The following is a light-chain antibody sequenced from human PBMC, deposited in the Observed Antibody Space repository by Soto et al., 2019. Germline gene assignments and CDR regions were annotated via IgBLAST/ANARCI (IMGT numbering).Light chain of an antibody. CDR1: QSVSSSY. CDR3: QQYGNSPLT. CDR2: GAS. Sequence: EIVLTQSPGPLSLSPGESATLSCRASQSVSSSYLAWYQQRPGQAPRLLIYGASNRATGIPDRFSGSGSGTDFTLTISRLEPEDFAVYFCQQYGNSPLTFGGGTKVDIK. J-gene: IGKJ4*01. V-gene: IGKV3-20*01.